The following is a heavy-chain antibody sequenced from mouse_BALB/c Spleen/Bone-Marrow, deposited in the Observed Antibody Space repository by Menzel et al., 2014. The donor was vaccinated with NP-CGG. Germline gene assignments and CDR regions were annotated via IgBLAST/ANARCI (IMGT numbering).Heavy chain of an antibody. Sequence: EVHLVESGGGVVQPGGSRKLSCAASGFAFSSFGMHWVRRAPEKGLEWVAYISSGSNTIYYADTVKGRFTISRDNPKNTLFLQMTSLRSEDTAMYYCARFGNYVTYWGQGTLVTVSA. CDR3: ARFGNYVTY. CDR2: ISSGSNTI. D-gene: IGHD2-1*01. CDR1: GFAFSSFG. V-gene: IGHV5-17*02. J-gene: IGHJ3*01.